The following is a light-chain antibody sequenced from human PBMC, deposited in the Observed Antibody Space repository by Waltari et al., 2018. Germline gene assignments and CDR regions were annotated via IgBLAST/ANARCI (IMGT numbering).Light chain of an antibody. V-gene: IGKV1-39*01. J-gene: IGKJ3*01. CDR2: AAS. CDR1: QSISSY. Sequence: DIQMTQSPSSLSASVGDRVTITCRASQSISSYFNWYQQKPGTAPKLLIYAASSLQSGVPSSISGSGSGTDFTLTISSLQPEDFATYYCQQSYSTPEFTFGPGTKVDIK. CDR3: QQSYSTPEFT.